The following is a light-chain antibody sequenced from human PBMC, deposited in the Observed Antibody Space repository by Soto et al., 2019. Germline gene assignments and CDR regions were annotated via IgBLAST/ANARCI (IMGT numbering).Light chain of an antibody. CDR1: QSPLYSDGNTY. V-gene: IGKV2-30*01. CDR3: MQGTHWPWT. Sequence: DVVMTQSPLSLPVTLGQPASISCGSSQSPLYSDGNTYLSWFQQRPGQSPRRLIYKVSNRDSGVPDRFSGSGSGTDFTLKISRVEAEDVGVYYCMQGTHWPWTFGQGTKVDIK. J-gene: IGKJ1*01. CDR2: KVS.